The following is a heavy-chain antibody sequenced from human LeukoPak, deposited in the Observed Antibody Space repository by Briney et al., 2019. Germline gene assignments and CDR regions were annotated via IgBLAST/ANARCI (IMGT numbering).Heavy chain of an antibody. D-gene: IGHD2-21*01. CDR3: AKGPRLGILVAPLDY. V-gene: IGHV1-46*01. CDR2: INPSGGST. CDR1: GYTFSDYF. Sequence: GASVKVSCRASGYTFSDYFIHWVRQAPGQGLEWMGIINPSGGSTRYAQKFQDRVTMTRDTSTNTVYMELNSLRSEDTAVYYCAKGPRLGILVAPLDYWGQGTLVTVSS. J-gene: IGHJ4*02.